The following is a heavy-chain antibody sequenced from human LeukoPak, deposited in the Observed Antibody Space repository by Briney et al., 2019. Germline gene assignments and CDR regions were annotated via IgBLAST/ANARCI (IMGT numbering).Heavy chain of an antibody. D-gene: IGHD6-19*01. Sequence: PGGSLRLSCAASGFTFSSYSMNWVRQAPGMGLEWVSSISSSSSYIYYADSVKGRFTISRDNAKNSLYLQMNSLRAEDTAAYYCARDLEYSSGCVDYWGQGTLVTVSS. V-gene: IGHV3-21*01. CDR3: ARDLEYSSGCVDY. CDR1: GFTFSSYS. J-gene: IGHJ4*02. CDR2: ISSSSSYI.